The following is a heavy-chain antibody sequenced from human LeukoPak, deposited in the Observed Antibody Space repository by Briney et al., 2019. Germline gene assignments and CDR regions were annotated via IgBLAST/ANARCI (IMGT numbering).Heavy chain of an antibody. CDR3: AGGKLQMDY. CDR1: GGSFSGYY. J-gene: IGHJ4*02. V-gene: IGHV4-34*01. Sequence: SETLSLTCAVYGGSFSGYYWSWIRQPPGKGLEWIGEINHSGSTNYNPSLKSRVTISVDTSKNQFSLKLSSVTAADTAVYYCAGGKLQMDYWGQGTLVTVSS. CDR2: INHSGST. D-gene: IGHD1-1*01.